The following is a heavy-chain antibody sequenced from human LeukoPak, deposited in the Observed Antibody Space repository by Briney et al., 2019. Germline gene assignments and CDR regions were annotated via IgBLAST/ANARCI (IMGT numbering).Heavy chain of an antibody. D-gene: IGHD6-13*01. CDR1: GDSISSVGYS. CDR3: ARVVAAAGNDWFDP. J-gene: IGHJ5*02. V-gene: IGHV4-30-4*07. CDR2: IHDSGST. Sequence: SETLSLTCAVSGDSISSVGYSWSWIRQTPGKGLEWIAYIHDSGSTHNNPSPKTRLSISIDTSKNQFSLKLNSVSAAHTVVYYCARVVAAAGNDWFDPWGQGTLVTVSS.